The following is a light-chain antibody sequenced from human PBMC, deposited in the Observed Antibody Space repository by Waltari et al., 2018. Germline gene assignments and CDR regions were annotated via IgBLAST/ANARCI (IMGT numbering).Light chain of an antibody. CDR3: ATWDDSLNGGV. J-gene: IGLJ3*02. CDR2: DDS. CDR1: SSNIGNNA. Sequence: SSSNIGNNAVHWYQQLPGKAPRLLIYDDSLLPSGVSDRFSGSKSGTSASLAISGLQSEDEALYYCATWDDSLNGGVFGGGTKLTVL. V-gene: IGLV1-36*01.